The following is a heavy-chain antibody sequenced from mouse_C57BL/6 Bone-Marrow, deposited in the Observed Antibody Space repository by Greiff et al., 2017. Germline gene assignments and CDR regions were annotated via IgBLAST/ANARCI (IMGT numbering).Heavy chain of an antibody. Sequence: QVQLQQSGPGLVQPSQSLSITCTVSGFSLTSYGVHWVRQSPGKGLEWLGVIWSGGSTDYNAAFISRLSISKDNSKSQVFFKMNSLQADDTAIYYCARKGDGYNWYFDVWGTGTTVTVSS. CDR3: ARKGDGYNWYFDV. CDR1: GFSLTSYG. CDR2: IWSGGST. D-gene: IGHD2-3*01. J-gene: IGHJ1*03. V-gene: IGHV2-2*01.